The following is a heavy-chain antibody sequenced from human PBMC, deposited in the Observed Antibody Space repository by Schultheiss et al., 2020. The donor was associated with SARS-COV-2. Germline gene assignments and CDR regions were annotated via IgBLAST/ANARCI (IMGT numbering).Heavy chain of an antibody. CDR2: INSDGSST. Sequence: GSLRLSCAASGFTFSSYWMHWVRQAPGKGLVWVSRINSDGSSTSYADSVKGRFTISRDNAKNTLYLQMNSLRAEDTAVYYCARVGASGYFNYYYYGMDVWGQGTTVTVSS. CDR3: ARVGASGYFNYYYYGMDV. D-gene: IGHD3-22*01. J-gene: IGHJ6*02. CDR1: GFTFSSYW. V-gene: IGHV3-74*01.